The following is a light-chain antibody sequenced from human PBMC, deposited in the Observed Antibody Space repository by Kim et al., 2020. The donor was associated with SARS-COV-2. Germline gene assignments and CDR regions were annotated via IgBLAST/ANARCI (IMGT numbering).Light chain of an antibody. Sequence: EIVLIQSPATLSLSPGERATLSCRASQSVSSYLAWYQQKPGQAPRLLIYDTSNRATGIPARFSGSGSGTDFPLTISSLEPEDFAVYYCQQRSNWLSFGQGTKVDIK. V-gene: IGKV3-11*01. CDR3: QQRSNWLS. CDR2: DTS. CDR1: QSVSSY. J-gene: IGKJ1*01.